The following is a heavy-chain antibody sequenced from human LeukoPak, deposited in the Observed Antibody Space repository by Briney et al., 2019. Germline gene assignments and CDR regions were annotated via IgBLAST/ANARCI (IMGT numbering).Heavy chain of an antibody. J-gene: IGHJ4*02. CDR3: AKTGSSSWGYFDY. V-gene: IGHV3-30*02. CDR2: IRNDGTIK. D-gene: IGHD6-13*01. CDR1: GLTFRTYG. Sequence: GGSLRLSCAASGLTFRTYGMHWVRQAPGKGLEWVAFIRNDGTIKYYADSVKGRFTISRDNSKSTLYLQMNSLRAEDTAVYYCAKTGSSSWGYFDYWGQGTLVTVSS.